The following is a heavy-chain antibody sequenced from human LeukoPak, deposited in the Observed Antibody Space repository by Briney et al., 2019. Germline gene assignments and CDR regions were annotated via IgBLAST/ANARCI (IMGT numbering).Heavy chain of an antibody. J-gene: IGHJ4*02. CDR2: ISRSSSYI. CDR3: ARPQLGYCSSTSCYSPDY. V-gene: IGHV3-21*01. Sequence: GSLRLSCAASGFTFSSYSMNWVRQAPGKGLEWVSSISRSSSYIYYADSVKGRFTISRDNAKNSLYLQMNSLRAEDTAVYYCARPQLGYCSSTSCYSPDYWDQGTLVTVSS. D-gene: IGHD2-2*01. CDR1: GFTFSSYS.